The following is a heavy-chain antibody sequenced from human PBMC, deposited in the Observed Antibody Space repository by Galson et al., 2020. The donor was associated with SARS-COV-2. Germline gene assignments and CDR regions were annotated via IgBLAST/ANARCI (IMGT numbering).Heavy chain of an antibody. CDR3: ARRVYSSNWDYSWFDP. Sequence: SETLSLTCTVPGGSISNYYWSWIRQPPGKGLEWIGYIDDSGSTNYNPSLKRRVTISVDTSKNQFSLKLSSVTAADTAVYYCARRVYSSNWDYSWFDPWGQGTLVTVSS. CDR2: IDDSGST. D-gene: IGHD6-13*01. J-gene: IGHJ5*02. CDR1: GGSISNYY. V-gene: IGHV4-59*08.